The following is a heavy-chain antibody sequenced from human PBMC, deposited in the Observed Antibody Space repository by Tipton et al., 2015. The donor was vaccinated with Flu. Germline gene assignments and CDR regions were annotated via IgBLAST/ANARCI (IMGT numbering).Heavy chain of an antibody. V-gene: IGHV4-30-2*01. CDR3: SRGLATFGPSTPFDH. CDR1: GDSMNTDDFS. Sequence: TLSLTCSVSGDSMNTDDFSWSWIRQPPGKAPEWIGYIYYNGNTFYNPSFRSRVSMSIDRSKTEFSLKLKSVTAADTAVYFCSRGLATFGPSTPFDHWGQGALVTVAS. D-gene: IGHD3-16*01. CDR2: IYYNGNT. J-gene: IGHJ4*02.